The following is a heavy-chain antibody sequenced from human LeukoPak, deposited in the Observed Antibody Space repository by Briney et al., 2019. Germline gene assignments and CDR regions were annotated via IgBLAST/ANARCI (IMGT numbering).Heavy chain of an antibody. CDR3: AKDRGYDTGEFDY. CDR2: ISYDGSNK. V-gene: IGHV3-30*18. D-gene: IGHD5-12*01. Sequence: PGGSLRLSCAASGFTFSSYGMHWVRQAPGKGLEWVAVISYDGSNKYYADSVKGRFTISRDNSKNTPYLQMNSLRAEDTAVYYCAKDRGYDTGEFDYWGQGTLVTVSS. CDR1: GFTFSSYG. J-gene: IGHJ4*02.